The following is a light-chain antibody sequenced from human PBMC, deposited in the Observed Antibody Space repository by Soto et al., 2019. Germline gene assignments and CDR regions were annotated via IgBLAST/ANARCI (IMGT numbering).Light chain of an antibody. J-gene: IGKJ4*01. V-gene: IGKV1-39*01. CDR1: QSITRY. CDR3: QQSYSAPRT. Sequence: DFQMTQSPSSLSASVGDRVNITCRASQSITRYLNWYQQKPGKAPNLLIYATSNLQTGVPLRFSGSGFGTDFTLTINNLQPEDFATYYCQQSYSAPRTFGGGTKVEI. CDR2: ATS.